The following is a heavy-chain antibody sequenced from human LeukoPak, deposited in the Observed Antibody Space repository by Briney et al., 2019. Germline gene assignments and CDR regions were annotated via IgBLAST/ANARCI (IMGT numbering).Heavy chain of an antibody. Sequence: GESLKISCKGSGYSFTSYWIGWVRQMPGKGLEWMGIIYPGDSDTRYSPSFQGQVTISADKSISTAYLQWSSLKAPDTAMYYCGRQRDSAYYDFWSGYFFFDYWGQGTLVTVSA. V-gene: IGHV5-51*01. CDR2: IYPGDSDT. J-gene: IGHJ4*02. CDR3: GRQRDSAYYDFWSGYFFFDY. D-gene: IGHD3-3*01. CDR1: GYSFTSYW.